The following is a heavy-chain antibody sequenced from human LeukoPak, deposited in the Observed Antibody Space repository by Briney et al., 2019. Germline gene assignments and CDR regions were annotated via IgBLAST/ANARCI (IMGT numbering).Heavy chain of an antibody. CDR1: GYTFTGYY. Sequence: ASVKVSCKASGYTFTGYYMHWVRQAPGQGLEWMGWINPNSGDTNYAEKFQGRVTMTRDTSISTAYMDLRRLRSDDTAVYYCARDYSSSSGYFDYWGQGTLITVSS. CDR2: INPNSGDT. CDR3: ARDYSSSSGYFDY. D-gene: IGHD6-6*01. V-gene: IGHV1-2*02. J-gene: IGHJ4*03.